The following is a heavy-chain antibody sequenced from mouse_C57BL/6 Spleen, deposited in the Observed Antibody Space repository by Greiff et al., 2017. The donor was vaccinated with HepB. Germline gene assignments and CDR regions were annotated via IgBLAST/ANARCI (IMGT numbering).Heavy chain of an antibody. CDR3: ARPHYEFDY. Sequence: QVQLKQPGAELVKPGASVKLSCKASGYTFTSYWMHWVKQRPGQGLEWIGMIHPNSGSTNYNEKFKSKATLTVDKSSSTAYMQLSSLTSEDSAVYYCARPHYEFDYWGQGTTLTVSS. CDR1: GYTFTSYW. CDR2: IHPNSGST. V-gene: IGHV1-64*01. D-gene: IGHD2-4*01. J-gene: IGHJ2*01.